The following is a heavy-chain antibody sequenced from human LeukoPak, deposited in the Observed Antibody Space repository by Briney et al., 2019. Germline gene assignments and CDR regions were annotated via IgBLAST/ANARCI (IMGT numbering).Heavy chain of an antibody. CDR1: GYTFTGYY. Sequence: ASMKVSCKASGYTFTGYYMHWVRQAPGQGLEWMGRINPNSGGTNYAQKFQGRVTMTRDTSISTAYMELSRLRSDDTAVYYCARGSSSSWYNYFDYWGQGTLVTVSS. CDR2: INPNSGGT. CDR3: ARGSSSSWYNYFDY. J-gene: IGHJ4*02. V-gene: IGHV1-2*06. D-gene: IGHD6-13*01.